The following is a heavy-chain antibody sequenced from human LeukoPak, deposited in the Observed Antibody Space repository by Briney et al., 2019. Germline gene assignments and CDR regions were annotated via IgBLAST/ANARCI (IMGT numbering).Heavy chain of an antibody. CDR1: GFTFSSYG. J-gene: IGHJ6*02. V-gene: IGHV3-30*02. CDR2: IRYDGSNK. CDR3: ANGPFGELTPPYYYYYYGMDV. Sequence: GGSLRLSCAASGFTFSSYGMHWVRQAPGKGREWVAFIRYDGSNKYYADSVKGRFTISRDNSKNTLYLQMNSLRAEDTAVYYCANGPFGELTPPYYYYYYGMDVWGQGTTVTVSS. D-gene: IGHD3-10*01.